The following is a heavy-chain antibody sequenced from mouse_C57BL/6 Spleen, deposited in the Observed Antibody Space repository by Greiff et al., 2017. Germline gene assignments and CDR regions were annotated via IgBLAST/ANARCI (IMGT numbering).Heavy chain of an antibody. D-gene: IGHD2-1*01. V-gene: IGHV1-26*01. CDR3: ARPLLWWFAY. CDR2: INPNNGGT. Sequence: VQLQQSGPELVKPGASVKISCKASGYTFTDYYMNWVKQSHGKSLEWIGDINPNNGGTSYNQKFKGKATLTVDKSSSTAYMELRSLTSEDSAVYYCARPLLWWFAYWGQGTLVTVSA. CDR1: GYTFTDYY. J-gene: IGHJ3*01.